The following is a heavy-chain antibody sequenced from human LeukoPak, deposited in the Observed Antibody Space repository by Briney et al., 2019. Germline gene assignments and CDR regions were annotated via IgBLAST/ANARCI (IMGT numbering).Heavy chain of an antibody. CDR2: ISYDGSNK. CDR1: GFTFSSYA. CDR3: ARDETVTTWFDY. J-gene: IGHJ4*02. V-gene: IGHV3-30-3*01. D-gene: IGHD4-17*01. Sequence: GGSLRLSCAASGFTFSSYAMHWARQAPGKGLEWVAVISYDGSNKYYADSVKGRFTISRDNSKNTLYLQMNSLRAEDTAVYYCARDETVTTWFDYWGQGTLVTVSS.